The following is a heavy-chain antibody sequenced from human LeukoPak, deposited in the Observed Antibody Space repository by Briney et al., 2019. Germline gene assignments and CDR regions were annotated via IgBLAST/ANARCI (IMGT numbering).Heavy chain of an antibody. J-gene: IGHJ3*02. CDR1: GFTFSTYA. D-gene: IGHD3-22*01. Sequence: GRSLRLSCAASGFTFSTYAMHWVRQAPGKGLEWVAVISSDGSNKYYADSVKGRFTISRDNSKNTLYLQMNRLRAEDTAVYYCARGDDSSGYYYRRAFDIWGQGTMVTVSS. CDR3: ARGDDSSGYYYRRAFDI. CDR2: ISSDGSNK. V-gene: IGHV3-30-3*01.